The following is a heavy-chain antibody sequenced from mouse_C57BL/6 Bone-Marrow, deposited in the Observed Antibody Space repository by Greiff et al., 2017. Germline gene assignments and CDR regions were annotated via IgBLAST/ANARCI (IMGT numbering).Heavy chain of an antibody. J-gene: IGHJ4*01. D-gene: IGHD1-1*01. CDR2: IYPRSGNT. V-gene: IGHV1-81*01. CDR3: ARDIYYYTGYAMDY. CDR1: GYTFTSYG. Sequence: VQLQQSGAELARPGASVKLSCKASGYTFTSYGISWVKQRTGQGLEWIGEIYPRSGNTYYNEKFKGKATLTADKSSSTAYMELRSLTSEDSAVDFCARDIYYYTGYAMDYWGQGTSVTVSS.